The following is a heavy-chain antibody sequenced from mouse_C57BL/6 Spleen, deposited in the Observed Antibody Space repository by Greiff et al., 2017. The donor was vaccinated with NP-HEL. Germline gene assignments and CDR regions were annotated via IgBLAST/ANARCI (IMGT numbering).Heavy chain of an antibody. CDR1: GYSFTGYY. Sequence: VQLQQSGPELVKPGASVKISCKASGYSFTGYYMNWVKQSPEKSLEWIGEINPSTGGTTYNQKFKAKATLTVDKSSSTAYMQLKSLTSEDSAVYYCEREDRFPAMDYWGQGTSVTVSS. CDR3: EREDRFPAMDY. V-gene: IGHV1-42*01. CDR2: INPSTGGT. D-gene: IGHD3-3*01. J-gene: IGHJ4*01.